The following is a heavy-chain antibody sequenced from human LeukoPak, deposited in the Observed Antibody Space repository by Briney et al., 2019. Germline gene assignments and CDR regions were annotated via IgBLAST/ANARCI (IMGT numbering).Heavy chain of an antibody. J-gene: IGHJ4*02. Sequence: PGGSLRLSCAASGFTFSSYAMHWVRQAPGKGLEWVAVISYDGSNKYYADSVKGRFTISRDNSKNTLYLQMNSLRAEDTAVYYCAREAGSSGWPFDYWGQGTLVTVSS. V-gene: IGHV3-30-3*01. CDR3: AREAGSSGWPFDY. CDR1: GFTFSSYA. CDR2: ISYDGSNK. D-gene: IGHD6-19*01.